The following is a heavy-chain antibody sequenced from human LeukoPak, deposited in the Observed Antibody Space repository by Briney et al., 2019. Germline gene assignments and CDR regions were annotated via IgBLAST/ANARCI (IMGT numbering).Heavy chain of an antibody. J-gene: IGHJ4*02. V-gene: IGHV1-8*01. Sequence: ASVKVSCKASGYTFTSYDINWVRQATGQGLEWMGWMNPNSGNTGYAQKSQGRVTMTRNTSISTAYMELSSLRSEDTAVYYCARGLEVAALFLGYWGQGTLVTVSS. CDR3: ARGLEVAALFLGY. D-gene: IGHD2-15*01. CDR2: MNPNSGNT. CDR1: GYTFTSYD.